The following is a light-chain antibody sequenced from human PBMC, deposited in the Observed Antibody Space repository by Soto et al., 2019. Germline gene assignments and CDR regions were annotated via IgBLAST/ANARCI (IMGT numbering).Light chain of an antibody. V-gene: IGKV3-20*01. CDR3: QQYGTSQGA. CDR2: GAS. J-gene: IGKJ4*01. CDR1: QSVSSSN. Sequence: EVVLTQSPGTLSLSPGERAPLSCRASQSVSSSNLAWYQHKPGQAPRLLIYGASRRATGIPDRFRGSGSGTDFTLTISTLEPEDFAVYYCQQYGTSQGAFGGGTKVDIK.